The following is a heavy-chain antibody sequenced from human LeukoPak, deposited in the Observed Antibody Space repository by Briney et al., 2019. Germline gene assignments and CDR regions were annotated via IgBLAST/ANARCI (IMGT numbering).Heavy chain of an antibody. CDR2: IYPSDSDT. J-gene: IGHJ4*02. CDR1: GYSFTNYW. Sequence: GESLKIPCYASGYSFTNYWVGWVRQMPGKGLEWMGIIYPSDSDTRYSPSFQGQVTISADKSISTAYLQWSSLKASDTAIYYCAKGQGYGDHYPIDYWGQGTLVTVSS. V-gene: IGHV5-51*01. CDR3: AKGQGYGDHYPIDY. D-gene: IGHD4-17*01.